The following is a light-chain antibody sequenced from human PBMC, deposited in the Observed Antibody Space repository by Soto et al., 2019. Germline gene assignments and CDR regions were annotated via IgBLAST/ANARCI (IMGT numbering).Light chain of an antibody. CDR3: QQYCGSPET. J-gene: IGKJ1*01. Sequence: EIVLTQSPGTLSLSPGERATLSCRASQSVSSNSLAWYQQKPGQAPRLLIYGASSRATGIPGRFSGTGSGTDFTLTISRLEPEDFAVYYCQQYCGSPETFGQGTKVEIK. CDR1: QSVSSNS. V-gene: IGKV3-20*01. CDR2: GAS.